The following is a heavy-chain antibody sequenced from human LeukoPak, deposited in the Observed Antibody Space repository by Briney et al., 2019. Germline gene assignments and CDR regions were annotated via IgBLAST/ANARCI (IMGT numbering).Heavy chain of an antibody. V-gene: IGHV3-21*01. Sequence: GGSLRLSCAASGFTFTIYSMNWVRQAPGKGLEWVSYISSSSNIYYADSVKGRFTISRDNAKNSLYLQMNSLRAEDTAVYYCARDAYGDHFFDYWGQGTLVTVSS. CDR1: GFTFTIYS. CDR2: ISSSSNI. J-gene: IGHJ4*02. D-gene: IGHD4-17*01. CDR3: ARDAYGDHFFDY.